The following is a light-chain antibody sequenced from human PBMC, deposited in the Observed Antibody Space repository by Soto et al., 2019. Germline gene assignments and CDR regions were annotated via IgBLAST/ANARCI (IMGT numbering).Light chain of an antibody. CDR3: QQYNDWPIT. Sequence: EILMTQSPATLSLSPGERATLSCRAGQSVSDNVAWYQQRPGQSPRLLMHSASARAAGLPARFSGSGSGTEFSLSIHSLQSEDFAVYFCQQYNDWPITFGQGTRLEIK. CDR1: QSVSDN. V-gene: IGKV3-15*01. J-gene: IGKJ5*01. CDR2: SAS.